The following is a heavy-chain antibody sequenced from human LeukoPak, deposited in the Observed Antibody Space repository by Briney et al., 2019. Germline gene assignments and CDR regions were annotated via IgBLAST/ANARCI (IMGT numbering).Heavy chain of an antibody. D-gene: IGHD4-11*01. CDR2: IYTSGST. CDR1: GGSISSGSYY. CDR3: ARETLSNSADY. Sequence: SETLSLTCTVSGGSISSGSYYWRWIRQPAGKGLEWIGRIYTSGSTNYNPSLKSRVTISVDTSKNQFSLKLSSVTAADTAVYYCARETLSNSADYWGQGTLVTVSS. J-gene: IGHJ4*02. V-gene: IGHV4-61*02.